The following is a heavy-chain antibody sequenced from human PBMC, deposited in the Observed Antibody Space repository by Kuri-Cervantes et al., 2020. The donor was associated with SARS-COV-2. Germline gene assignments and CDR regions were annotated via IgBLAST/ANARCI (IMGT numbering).Heavy chain of an antibody. Sequence: SETLSLTCTVSGGSISSGDYYWSWIRQPPGKGLEWIGYIYYSGSTYYNPSLKSRVTISVDTSKNQFSLKLSPVTAADTAVYYCAREGDTAMVRYYYYMDVWGEGTTVTVSS. CDR3: AREGDTAMVRYYYYMDV. V-gene: IGHV4-30-4*08. CDR2: IYYSGST. CDR1: GGSISSGDYY. J-gene: IGHJ6*03. D-gene: IGHD5-18*01.